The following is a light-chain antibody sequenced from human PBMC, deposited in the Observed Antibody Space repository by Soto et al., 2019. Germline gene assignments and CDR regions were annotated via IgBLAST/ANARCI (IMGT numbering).Light chain of an antibody. V-gene: IGKV3-20*01. J-gene: IGKJ5*01. Sequence: ELVTTQSPATLSVSLGERATLSCRASQSLSSNLAWYQQKPGQAPRLLIYGASSRATGIPDRFSGSGSGTDFTLTISRLEPEDFAVYYCQQYGSSPITFGQGTRLEIK. CDR3: QQYGSSPIT. CDR2: GAS. CDR1: QSLSSN.